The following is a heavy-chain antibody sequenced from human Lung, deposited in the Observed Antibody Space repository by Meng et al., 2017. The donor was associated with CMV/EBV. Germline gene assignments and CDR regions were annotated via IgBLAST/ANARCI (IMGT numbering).Heavy chain of an antibody. Sequence: GESLKISCAASGFTFSDYFMSWIRQAPGKGLEWVSYISSSGTTIYYADSVKGRFTISRDNAKSSLFLQMNSLRVEDTAVYYCAREPFFWGVAPLAPRNGLAVWXQGTAVXVSS. CDR2: ISSSGTTI. J-gene: IGHJ6*02. V-gene: IGHV3-11*01. CDR1: GFTFSDYF. D-gene: IGHD3-16*01. CDR3: AREPFFWGVAPLAPRNGLAV.